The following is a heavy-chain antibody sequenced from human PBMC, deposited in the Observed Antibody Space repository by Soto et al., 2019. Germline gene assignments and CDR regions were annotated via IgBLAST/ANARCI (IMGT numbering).Heavy chain of an antibody. Sequence: LRLSCAASALTVSNNYMSCVRQAPGKGLEWVSVIYNDGKTYYADSVKGRFTISRDTSKNTLHLQMDSLRDEDTAVYYCVRPLPSGQNYGMDVWGQGTTVTVSS. CDR2: IYNDGKT. J-gene: IGHJ6*02. CDR3: VRPLPSGQNYGMDV. CDR1: ALTVSNNY. V-gene: IGHV3-53*01. D-gene: IGHD3-10*01.